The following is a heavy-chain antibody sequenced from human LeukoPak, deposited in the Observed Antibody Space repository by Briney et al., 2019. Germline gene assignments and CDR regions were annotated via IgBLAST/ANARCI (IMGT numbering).Heavy chain of an antibody. V-gene: IGHV3-23*01. CDR3: AKDATDFGVAVVDY. J-gene: IGHJ4*02. CDR1: GFTFSSYA. CDR2: ISSSGGST. D-gene: IGHD6-19*01. Sequence: GGSLRLSCAASGFTFSSYAMSWVRQAPGKGMEWVSAISSSGGSTYYADSVKGRFTISRDNSKNTLYLQMNSLRAEDTAVYYCAKDATDFGVAVVDYWGQGTLVTVSS.